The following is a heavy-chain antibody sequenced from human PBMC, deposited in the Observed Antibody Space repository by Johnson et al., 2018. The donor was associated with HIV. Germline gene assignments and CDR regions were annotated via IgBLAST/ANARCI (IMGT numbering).Heavy chain of an antibody. Sequence: VQLVESGGGLVQPGGSLRLSCAASGFTFSSYWMSWVRQAPGKGLEWVANIKQDGSEKYYVDSVKGRFTISRDNAKNSLYLQMNSLRAEDTAVYYCARQHYYDSGGQGGGLDIWGQGTMVTVSS. D-gene: IGHD3-22*01. CDR1: GFTFSSYW. CDR2: IKQDGSEK. CDR3: ARQHYYDSGGQGGGLDI. V-gene: IGHV3-7*01. J-gene: IGHJ3*02.